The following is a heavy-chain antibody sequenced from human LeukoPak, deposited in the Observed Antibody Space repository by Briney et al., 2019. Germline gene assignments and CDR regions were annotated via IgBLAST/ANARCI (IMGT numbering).Heavy chain of an antibody. Sequence: GASVKVSCKASGYTFTGYYMHWVRQAPGQGLEWMGWINPNSGGTNYAQKFQGRVTMTRDTSISTAYMELSRLRSDDTAVYYCARDYYYDSSGYYPARDNWFDPWGQGTLVTVSS. CDR1: GYTFTGYY. CDR2: INPNSGGT. CDR3: ARDYYYDSSGYYPARDNWFDP. V-gene: IGHV1-2*02. J-gene: IGHJ5*02. D-gene: IGHD3-22*01.